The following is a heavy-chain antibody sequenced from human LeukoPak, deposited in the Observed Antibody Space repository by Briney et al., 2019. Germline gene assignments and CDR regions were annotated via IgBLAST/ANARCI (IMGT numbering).Heavy chain of an antibody. Sequence: SETLSLTCTVSGASITTYYWSWIRQPAGKGLEWIGRIYISGSTSYNPSLKCRVTMSLDTSKNQFSLNLSSVTAADTAVYYCARGGERWLQPFDYWGQGTLVTVSS. V-gene: IGHV4-4*07. CDR1: GASITTYY. CDR3: ARGGERWLQPFDY. CDR2: IYISGST. J-gene: IGHJ4*02. D-gene: IGHD5-24*01.